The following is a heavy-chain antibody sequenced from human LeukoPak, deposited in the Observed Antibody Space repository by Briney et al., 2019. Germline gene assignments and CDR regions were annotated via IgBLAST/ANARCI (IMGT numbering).Heavy chain of an antibody. Sequence: GGSLKISCKGSGYTFTSYWIGWVRQMPGKGPEWLGIIHPGDSDTRYSPSFQGQVTISADKSISTAYLQWSSLKAADATMFYCARRAYYYDRSGYWFDPWGQGTLVTVSS. CDR3: ARRAYYYDRSGYWFDP. CDR2: IHPGDSDT. J-gene: IGHJ5*02. V-gene: IGHV5-51*01. D-gene: IGHD3-22*01. CDR1: GYTFTSYW.